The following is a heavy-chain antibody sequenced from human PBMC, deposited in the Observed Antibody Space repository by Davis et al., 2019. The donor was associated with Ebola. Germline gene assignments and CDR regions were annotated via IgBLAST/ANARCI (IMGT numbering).Heavy chain of an antibody. V-gene: IGHV3-53*01. J-gene: IGHJ6*04. D-gene: IGHD6-19*01. CDR2: LYSSGST. CDR1: GFTFSTYS. Sequence: GESLKISCVASGFTFSTYSINWVRQAPGKGLEWVSLLYSSGSTFYADSVKGRFIISRDNYENTLYLQMNSLRVEDTAVYFCARDPSGGSGWSVGYYGMDVWGKGTTVTVSS. CDR3: ARDPSGGSGWSVGYYGMDV.